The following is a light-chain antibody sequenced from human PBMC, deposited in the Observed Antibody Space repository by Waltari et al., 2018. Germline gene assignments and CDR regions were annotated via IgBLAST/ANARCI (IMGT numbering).Light chain of an antibody. J-gene: IGLJ3*02. CDR3: NSYAGSNNWV. CDR1: SSDVGGYEY. CDR2: EVS. V-gene: IGLV2-8*01. Sequence: QSALTQPPSASGSPGQSVTISCTGTSSDVGGYEYVSWSQQHPGKAPKLMIYEVSKRPSGVPDRFSGSKSCNTASLTVSGLQAEDEADYYCNSYAGSNNWVFGGGTKLTVL.